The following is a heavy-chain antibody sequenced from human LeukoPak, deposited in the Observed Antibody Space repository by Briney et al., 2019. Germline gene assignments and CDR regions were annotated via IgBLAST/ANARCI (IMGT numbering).Heavy chain of an antibody. J-gene: IGHJ4*02. CDR3: AKRVGVAAPGGFDY. V-gene: IGHV3-21*01. Sequence: GGSLRLSCAASGFTFSSYSMNWVRQAPGKGLEWVSSISSSSSYIYYADSVKGRFTISRDNSKNTLYLQMNSLRAEDTAVYYCAKRVGVAAPGGFDYWGQGTLVTVSS. CDR1: GFTFSSYS. CDR2: ISSSSSYI. D-gene: IGHD2-15*01.